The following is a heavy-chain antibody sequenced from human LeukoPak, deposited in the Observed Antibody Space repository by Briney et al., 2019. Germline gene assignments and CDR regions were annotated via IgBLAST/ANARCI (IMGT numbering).Heavy chain of an antibody. CDR3: VRGSIVCPSSPNH. CDR2: INPNSGGT. CDR1: GYTFNDYY. Sequence: ASVKVSCKASGYTFNDYYIHWVRQAPGQGLEWMGWINPNSGGTSYAQNFQGRVTMTRDTSITTAYMDLSRLRSEDTAVYYCVRGSIVCPSSPNHWGQGTPVTVSS. D-gene: IGHD5/OR15-5a*01. V-gene: IGHV1-2*02. J-gene: IGHJ5*02.